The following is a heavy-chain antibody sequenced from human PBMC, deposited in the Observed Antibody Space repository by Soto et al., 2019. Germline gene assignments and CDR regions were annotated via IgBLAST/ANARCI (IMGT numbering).Heavy chain of an antibody. CDR3: ARDRYYDSSGYYYESAY. V-gene: IGHV1-69*01. Sequence: QVQLVQSGAEVKMPGSSVKVSCKASVGTFSNYGISWVRQAPGQGREWMGGIIPRLGSTKSAQSFQGRVTFTADESTSTAYMELSSLRSEDTAVYYCARDRYYDSSGYYYESAYWGQGTLVTVSS. CDR1: VGTFSNYG. J-gene: IGHJ4*02. CDR2: IIPRLGST. D-gene: IGHD3-22*01.